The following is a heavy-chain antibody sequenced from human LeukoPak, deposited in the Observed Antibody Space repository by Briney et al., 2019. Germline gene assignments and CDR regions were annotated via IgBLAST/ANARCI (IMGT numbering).Heavy chain of an antibody. Sequence: GGSLRLSCAASGFTFSSYAMHWVRQAPGKGLEWVAVISYDGSNKYYADSVKGRFTISRDNSTNTLYLQMNSLRAEDTAVYYCAREIGISSSPFDYWGQGTLVTVSS. CDR3: AREIGISSSPFDY. V-gene: IGHV3-30-3*01. CDR2: ISYDGSNK. J-gene: IGHJ4*02. CDR1: GFTFSSYA. D-gene: IGHD6-13*01.